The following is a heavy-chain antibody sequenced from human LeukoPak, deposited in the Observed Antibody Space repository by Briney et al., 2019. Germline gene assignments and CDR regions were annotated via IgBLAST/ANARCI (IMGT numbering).Heavy chain of an antibody. CDR2: IYYSGST. CDR1: GGSISSSSYY. CDR3: ARDFSGKNYYYYYMDV. D-gene: IGHD3-10*01. Sequence: SETLSLTCTVSGGSISSSSYYWGWSRQPPGKGLEWIGSIYYSGSTYYNPSLKSRVTISVDTSKNQFSLKLSSVTAADTAVYYCARDFSGKNYYYYYMDVWGKGTTVTVSS. V-gene: IGHV4-39*01. J-gene: IGHJ6*03.